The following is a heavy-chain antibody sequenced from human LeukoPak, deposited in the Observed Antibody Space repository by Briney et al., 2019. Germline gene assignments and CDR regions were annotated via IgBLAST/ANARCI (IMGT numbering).Heavy chain of an antibody. V-gene: IGHV1-18*01. J-gene: IGHJ6*03. CDR3: ARVDYVPSYYYYYMDV. CDR1: GYTFTSYG. CDR2: ISAYNGNR. D-gene: IGHD4/OR15-4a*01. Sequence: ASVKVSCKASGYTFTSYGISWVRQAPGQGLEWKGWISAYNGNRNHAQKLQGRVTMTTDTSTSTAYMELRSLRSDDTAVYYCARVDYVPSYYYYYMDVRGKGTTVTVSS.